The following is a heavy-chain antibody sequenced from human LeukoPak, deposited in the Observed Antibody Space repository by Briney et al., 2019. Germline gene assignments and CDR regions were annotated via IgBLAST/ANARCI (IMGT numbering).Heavy chain of an antibody. CDR1: GFTLSNAW. J-gene: IGHJ4*02. CDR2: INHSGVT. Sequence: GSLRLSCAASGFTLSNAWMNWVRQPPGKGLEWIGEINHSGVTSYNPSLKSRVTMSVDTSKNQISLKLTSVTAADTAFYYCARRSYHGPESYPRSWGQGTLVTVSS. V-gene: IGHV4-34*01. CDR3: ARRSYHGPESYPRS. D-gene: IGHD3-10*01.